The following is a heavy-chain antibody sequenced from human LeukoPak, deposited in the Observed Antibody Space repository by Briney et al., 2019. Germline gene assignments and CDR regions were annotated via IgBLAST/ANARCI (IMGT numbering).Heavy chain of an antibody. J-gene: IGHJ4*02. CDR2: ITGSDSST. CDR3: AKTGGNHWGFDY. D-gene: IGHD2-8*02. CDR1: GFTFNDYA. V-gene: IGHV3-23*01. Sequence: GGSLRLSCAASGFTFNDYAMSWVRQAPGKGLEWVSIITGSDSSTSYADSVKGRFTISRDNSKNMVYLQMNSLRAEDTAVYYCAKTGGNHWGFDYWGQGTLVTVSS.